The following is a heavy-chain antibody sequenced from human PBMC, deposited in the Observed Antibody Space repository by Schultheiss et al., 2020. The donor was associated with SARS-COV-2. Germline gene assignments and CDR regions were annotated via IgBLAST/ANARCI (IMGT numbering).Heavy chain of an antibody. D-gene: IGHD3-3*01. J-gene: IGHJ3*02. V-gene: IGHV4-38-2*01. CDR1: GYSISSGYY. CDR3: ARATDFWSATYAFDI. Sequence: SETLSLTCAVSGYSISSGYYWGWIRQPPGKGLEWIGSIYHSGSTYYNPSLKSRVTISVDTSKNQFSLKLSSVTAADTAVYYCARATDFWSATYAFDIWGQGTMVTVSS. CDR2: IYHSGST.